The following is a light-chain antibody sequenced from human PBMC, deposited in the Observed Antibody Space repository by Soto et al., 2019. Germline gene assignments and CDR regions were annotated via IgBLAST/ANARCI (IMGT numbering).Light chain of an antibody. Sequence: EIVLTQSPGTLSLSPGERATLSCRSSHSVSSNYLAWYQQKPGQAPRLLIYDVSSRATGIPDRFSGSGSGTDFTLTISRLEPVAFEVYYCQQYGISPTFGQGTKVEIK. CDR2: DVS. CDR3: QQYGISPT. V-gene: IGKV3-20*01. J-gene: IGKJ1*01. CDR1: HSVSSNY.